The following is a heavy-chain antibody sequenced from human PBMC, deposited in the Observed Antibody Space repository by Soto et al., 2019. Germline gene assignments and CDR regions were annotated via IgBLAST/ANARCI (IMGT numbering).Heavy chain of an antibody. Sequence: EVQLVESGGGLVQPGRSLRLSCAASGFTFDDYAMHWVRQAPGKGLEWVSGISWNSGSIGYADSVKGRFTISRDNAKNSLYLQMNSLRAEDTALYYCAKDKTGYSSRLNPFDYWGQGTLVTVSS. CDR3: AKDKTGYSSRLNPFDY. V-gene: IGHV3-9*01. D-gene: IGHD6-13*01. CDR1: GFTFDDYA. J-gene: IGHJ4*02. CDR2: ISWNSGSI.